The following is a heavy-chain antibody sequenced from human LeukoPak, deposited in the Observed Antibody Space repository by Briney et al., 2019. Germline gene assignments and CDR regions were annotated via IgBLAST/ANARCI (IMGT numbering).Heavy chain of an antibody. CDR2: IYYSGST. Sequence: KSSETLSLTCTVSGGSISSSSYYWGWIRQPPGKGLEWIGSIYYSGSTYYNPSLKSRVTISVDTSKNQFSLKLSSVTAADTAVYYCASELAARNYFDYWGQGTLVTVSS. CDR1: GGSISSSSYY. V-gene: IGHV4-39*07. CDR3: ASELAARNYFDY. J-gene: IGHJ4*02. D-gene: IGHD6-6*01.